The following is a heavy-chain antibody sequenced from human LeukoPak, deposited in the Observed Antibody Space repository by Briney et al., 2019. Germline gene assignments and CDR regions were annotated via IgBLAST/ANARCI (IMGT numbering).Heavy chain of an antibody. J-gene: IGHJ6*02. D-gene: IGHD3-10*01. CDR2: VYYSGST. Sequence: SETLSLTCTVSGVSISSNSYYWDWIRQPPGKGLEWIGTVYYSGSTYYIPSLKSRVTISVDTSKNQFSLKLSSVTAADTAVYYCARGSDYYGSGTGDVWGQGTTVTVSS. CDR1: GVSISSNSYY. V-gene: IGHV4-39*07. CDR3: ARGSDYYGSGTGDV.